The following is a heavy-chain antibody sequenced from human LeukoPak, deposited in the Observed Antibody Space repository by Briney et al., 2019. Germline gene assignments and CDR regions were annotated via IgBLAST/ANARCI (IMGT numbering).Heavy chain of an antibody. J-gene: IGHJ4*02. CDR2: IYYSGST. V-gene: IGHV4-59*01. CDR1: SDSISSYY. CDR3: AREIPGIVGATYFDY. D-gene: IGHD1-26*01. Sequence: SETLSLTCTVSSDSISSYYWSWIRQPPGKGLEWIGYIYYSGSTNYSPSLKSRVTISVDTSKNQFSLKLSSVTAADTTVYYCAREIPGIVGATYFDYWGQGTLVTVSS.